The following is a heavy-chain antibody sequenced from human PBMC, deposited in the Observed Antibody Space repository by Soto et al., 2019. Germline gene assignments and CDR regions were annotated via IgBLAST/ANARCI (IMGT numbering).Heavy chain of an antibody. CDR1: GFTFSDYY. CDR3: ARDPGYYDSTGYNDAFDI. J-gene: IGHJ3*02. D-gene: IGHD3-22*01. Sequence: PGGSLRLSCVASGFTFSDYYMSWIRQAPGKGLEWVSYISSSSSYTNYADSVKGRFTISRDNAKNSLYLQMSSLRAEDTAVYFCARDPGYYDSTGYNDAFDIWGQGTMVTVSS. CDR2: ISSSSSYT. V-gene: IGHV3-11*06.